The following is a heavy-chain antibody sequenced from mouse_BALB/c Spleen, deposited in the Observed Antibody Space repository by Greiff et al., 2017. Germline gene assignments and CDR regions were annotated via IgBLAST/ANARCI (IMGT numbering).Heavy chain of an antibody. V-gene: IGHV2-9*02. D-gene: IGHD4-1*01. CDR3: ASLTEDAMDY. Sequence: VKLVESGPGLVAPSQSLSITCTVSGFSLTSYGVHWVRQPPGKGLEWLGVIWAGGSTNYNSPLMSRLSISKDNSKSQVFLKMNSLQTDDTAMYYCASLTEDAMDYWGQGTSVTVSS. CDR1: GFSLTSYG. J-gene: IGHJ4*01. CDR2: IWAGGST.